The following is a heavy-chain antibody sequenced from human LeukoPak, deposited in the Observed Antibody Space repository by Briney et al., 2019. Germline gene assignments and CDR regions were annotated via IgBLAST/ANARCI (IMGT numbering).Heavy chain of an antibody. V-gene: IGHV3-23*01. D-gene: IGHD2-21*02. CDR1: GFTVSRNY. CDR3: AKNGGDDAFDI. J-gene: IGHJ3*02. Sequence: GGSLRLSCAASGFTVSRNYMSWVRQAPGKGLEWVSDISGSASTTYYADSVKGRFTISRDNSKNTLYLQMNSLRAEDTAVYYCAKNGGDDAFDIWGQGTMVTVSS. CDR2: ISGSASTT.